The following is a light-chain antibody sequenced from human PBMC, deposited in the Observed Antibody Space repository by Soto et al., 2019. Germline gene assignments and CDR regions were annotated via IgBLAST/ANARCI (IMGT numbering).Light chain of an antibody. CDR3: QHYRTS. CDR1: QSVSSSY. J-gene: IGKJ4*01. Sequence: EIVLTQSPGTLSLSPGERVTLSCRASQSVSSSYLAWYQQKPGQAPRLLIYGASSRTTGIPDRFSGSGSGTDITLTITRLEPEDFAVYYCQHYRTSFGGGTKVEIK. CDR2: GAS. V-gene: IGKV3-20*01.